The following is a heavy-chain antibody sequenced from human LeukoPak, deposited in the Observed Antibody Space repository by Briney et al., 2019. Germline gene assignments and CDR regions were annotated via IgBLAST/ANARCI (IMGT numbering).Heavy chain of an antibody. CDR3: ARSYHGAFDI. J-gene: IGHJ3*02. Sequence: SETLSLTCTVSGGSISSGSYYWSWIRQPAGKGLEWIGRIYTSGSTNYNPSLKSRVTISVDTSKNQFSLKLSSVTAADTAVYYCARSYHGAFDIWGQGTMVTVSS. V-gene: IGHV4-61*02. D-gene: IGHD2-2*01. CDR1: GGSISSGSYY. CDR2: IYTSGST.